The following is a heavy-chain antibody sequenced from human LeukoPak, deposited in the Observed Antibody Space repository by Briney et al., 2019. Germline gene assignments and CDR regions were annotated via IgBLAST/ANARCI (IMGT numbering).Heavy chain of an antibody. D-gene: IGHD6-13*01. CDR1: GGTFSSYA. Sequence: ASVKVSCKASGGTFSSYAISWVRQAPGQGLEWMGGIIPIFGTANYAQKFQGRVTITADESTSTAYMELSSLRSEDTAVYYCARHTLAAAGTYYFDDWGQGTLVTVSS. V-gene: IGHV1-69*13. CDR2: IIPIFGTA. CDR3: ARHTLAAAGTYYFDD. J-gene: IGHJ4*02.